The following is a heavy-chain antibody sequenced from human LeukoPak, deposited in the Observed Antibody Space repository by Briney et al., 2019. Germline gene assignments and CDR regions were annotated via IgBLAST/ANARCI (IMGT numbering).Heavy chain of an antibody. J-gene: IGHJ4*02. CDR2: IKKDGSEK. V-gene: IGHV3-7*04. Sequence: PGGSLRLSCAASGFAFTTSWMTWVRQAPGKGLEWVANIKKDGSEKYYADSVRGRFTISRDNAKNSLYLQMNSLRAEDTAVYYCARGAVNSDYWGQGTLVTVSS. CDR1: GFAFTTSW. CDR3: ARGAVNSDY. D-gene: IGHD4-17*01.